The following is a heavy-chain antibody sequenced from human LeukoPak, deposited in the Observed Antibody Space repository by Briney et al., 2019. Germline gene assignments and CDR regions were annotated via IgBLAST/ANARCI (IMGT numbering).Heavy chain of an antibody. V-gene: IGHV1-18*01. J-gene: IGHJ4*02. D-gene: IGHD5-12*01. CDR1: GYTFTSYG. CDR2: ISAYNGNT. Sequence: GASVKGSCKASGYTFTSYGISWVGQAPGQGLEWMGWISAYNGNTNYAQKLQGRVTMTTDTSTSTACMELSSLRSDDTAVYYCARVGTGYSGYDPSYYFDYWGQGTLVTVSS. CDR3: ARVGTGYSGYDPSYYFDY.